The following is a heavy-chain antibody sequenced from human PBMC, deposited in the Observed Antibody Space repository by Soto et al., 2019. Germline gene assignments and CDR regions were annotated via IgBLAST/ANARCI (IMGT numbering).Heavy chain of an antibody. CDR3: VACDHGDYPRY. CDR1: GGSFSGYY. CDR2: INHSGST. V-gene: IGHV4-34*01. D-gene: IGHD4-17*01. J-gene: IGHJ4*02. Sequence: PSETLSLTCAVYGGSFSGYYWSWIRQPPGKGLEWIGEINHSGSTNYNPSLKSRLTISVDTSKNQFSLKLSSVTAADTALYHCVACDHGDYPRYWGQGTLVTVSS.